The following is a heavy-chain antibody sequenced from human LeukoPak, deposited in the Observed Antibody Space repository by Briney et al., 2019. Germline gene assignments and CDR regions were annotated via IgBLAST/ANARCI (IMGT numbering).Heavy chain of an antibody. V-gene: IGHV3-15*01. Sequence: PGGSLRLSCADSGFPFSDVWMSWVRQAPGKGLEWVGRIKRKTDGGTADYAAPVKGRFTFSRDDSKNTLYLQMNSLKTEDTAVYYCTTDWYYYDSSGYYPIFWGQGTLVTVSS. CDR3: TTDWYYYDSSGYYPIF. D-gene: IGHD3-22*01. CDR1: GFPFSDVW. CDR2: IKRKTDGGTA. J-gene: IGHJ4*02.